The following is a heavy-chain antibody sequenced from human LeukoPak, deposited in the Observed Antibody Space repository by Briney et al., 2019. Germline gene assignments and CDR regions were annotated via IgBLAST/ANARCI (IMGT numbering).Heavy chain of an antibody. V-gene: IGHV3-64*01. CDR1: GFTFSNYA. CDR3: VRAYSYCGEDCYYGRPHDY. CDR2: ISGNGGNT. Sequence: PGGSLRLSCAASGFTFSNYAMHWVRQAPGKGLEYVSSISGNGGNTYYANSVKGRFTISRDNSRNTLYLQMGSLRAEDMAVYYCVRAYSYCGEDCYYGRPHDYWGQGTLVTVSS. J-gene: IGHJ4*02. D-gene: IGHD2-21*02.